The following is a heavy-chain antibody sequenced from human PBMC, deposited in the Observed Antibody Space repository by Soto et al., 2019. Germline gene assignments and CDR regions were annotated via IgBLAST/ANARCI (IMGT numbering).Heavy chain of an antibody. D-gene: IGHD3-10*01. CDR2: IYSGGTT. CDR1: GFTVSSNY. V-gene: IGHV3-66*01. J-gene: IGHJ4*02. CDR3: ASGASGNYR. Sequence: EVQLVESGGGLVQPGGSLRLSCAASGFTVSSNYMTWVRQAPGKGLEWVSNIYSGGTTSYADSVNGRFTISRDNSKNTLFLQMNSLRDDDTAVYYCASGASGNYRWGQGTLVTVSS.